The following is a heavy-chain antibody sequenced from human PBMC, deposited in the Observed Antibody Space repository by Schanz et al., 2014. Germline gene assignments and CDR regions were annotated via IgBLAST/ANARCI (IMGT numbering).Heavy chain of an antibody. V-gene: IGHV3-13*01. Sequence: EVQLVESGGGLVQPGGSLRLSCAASGFTLSNSDMHWVRQGTGKGLEWISTIGYLDDTYYPDSVKGRFTVSRDSGQNSLYLQMNSLRAGDTAVYYCARANYRRKINFDYWGRGTLVTVSS. CDR2: IGYLDDT. CDR3: ARANYRRKINFDY. D-gene: IGHD3-10*01. CDR1: GFTLSNSD. J-gene: IGHJ4*02.